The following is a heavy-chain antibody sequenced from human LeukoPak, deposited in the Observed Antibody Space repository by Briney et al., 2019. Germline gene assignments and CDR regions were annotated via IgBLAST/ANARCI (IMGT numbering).Heavy chain of an antibody. CDR1: GYTFTSYG. J-gene: IGHJ5*02. V-gene: IGHV1-18*01. D-gene: IGHD3-10*01. CDR2: ISAYNGNT. Sequence: ASVKVSCKASGYTFTSYGISWVRQAPGQGLEWMGWISAYNGNTNYAQKLQGRVTMTTDTSTSTAYMELRSLRSDDTAAYYCARDRAITMVRGVIRWFDPWGQGTLVTVSS. CDR3: ARDRAITMVRGVIRWFDP.